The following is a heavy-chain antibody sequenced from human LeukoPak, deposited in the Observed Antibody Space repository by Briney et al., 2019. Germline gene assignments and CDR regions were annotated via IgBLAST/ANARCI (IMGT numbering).Heavy chain of an antibody. CDR2: ISYDGSNK. CDR3: AKDRLSNCSGGSCYSPFDY. Sequence: GGSLRLSCAASGFTFSSYGMHWVRQAPGKGLEWVAVISYDGSNKYYADSVKGRFTISRDNSKNTLYLQMNSLRAEDTAVYYCAKDRLSNCSGGSCYSPFDYWGQGTLVTVSS. J-gene: IGHJ4*02. D-gene: IGHD2-15*01. CDR1: GFTFSSYG. V-gene: IGHV3-30*18.